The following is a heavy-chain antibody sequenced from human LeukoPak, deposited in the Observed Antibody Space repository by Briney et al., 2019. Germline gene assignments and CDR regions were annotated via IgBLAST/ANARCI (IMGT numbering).Heavy chain of an antibody. CDR2: IYYSGST. V-gene: IGHV4-31*03. Sequence: SETLSLTCTVSGGSISSGGYYWSWIRQHPGKGLEWIGYIYYSGSTYYNPSLKSRVTISVDTSKNQFSLKLSSVTAADTAVYYCARTPQLGPAWFDPWGQGTLVTVSS. J-gene: IGHJ5*02. D-gene: IGHD7-27*01. CDR1: GGSISSGGYY. CDR3: ARTPQLGPAWFDP.